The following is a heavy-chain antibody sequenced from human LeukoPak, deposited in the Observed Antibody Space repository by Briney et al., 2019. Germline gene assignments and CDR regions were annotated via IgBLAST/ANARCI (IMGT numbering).Heavy chain of an antibody. Sequence: GGSLRLSCAASGFTFSSYEMNWVRLAPGKGLEWVSYISSSGSTIYYADSVKGRFTISRDNAKNSLYLQMNSLRAEDTAVYYCARGSYSAAIDYWGQGTLVTVSS. CDR3: ARGSYSAAIDY. CDR2: ISSSGSTI. CDR1: GFTFSSYE. D-gene: IGHD3-10*01. V-gene: IGHV3-48*03. J-gene: IGHJ4*02.